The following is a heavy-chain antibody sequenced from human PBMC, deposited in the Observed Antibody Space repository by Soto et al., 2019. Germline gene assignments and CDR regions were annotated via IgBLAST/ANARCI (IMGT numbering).Heavy chain of an antibody. V-gene: IGHV3-15*01. CDR1: GFTFSNAW. J-gene: IGHJ3*02. CDR3: TTPGTYGSGSYYSDAFDI. D-gene: IGHD3-10*01. Sequence: GGSLRLSCAASGFTFSNAWMSWVRQAPGKGLEWVGRIKSKTDGGTTDYAAPVKGRFTISRDDSKNTLYLQMNSLKTEDTAVYYCTTPGTYGSGSYYSDAFDIWGQGTMVTVSS. CDR2: IKSKTDGGTT.